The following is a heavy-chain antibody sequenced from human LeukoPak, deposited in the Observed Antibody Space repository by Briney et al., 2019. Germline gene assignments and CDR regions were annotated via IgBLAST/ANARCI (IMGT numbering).Heavy chain of an antibody. CDR3: ARAGGYSYGYAVDY. V-gene: IGHV1-2*02. J-gene: IGHJ4*02. D-gene: IGHD5-18*01. CDR1: GYTLTGYY. Sequence: ASVKVSCKASGYTLTGYYMHWVRQAPGQGLEWMGWINPNTGGTNYAQKFQGRVTMTRDTSISTAYMELSRLRSDDTAVYYCARAGGYSYGYAVDYWGQGTLVTVSS. CDR2: INPNTGGT.